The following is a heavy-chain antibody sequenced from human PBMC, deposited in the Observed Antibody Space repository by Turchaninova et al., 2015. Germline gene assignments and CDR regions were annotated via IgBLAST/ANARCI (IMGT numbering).Heavy chain of an antibody. CDR1: GDSNW. V-gene: IGHV4-4*02. CDR3: GQGTAVSNSFFDY. J-gene: IGHJ4*02. CDR2: IYPNGGP. D-gene: IGHD4-11*01. Sequence: QVQLQESGPGLVKPSGTLSLTCAVSGDSNWWTWVRQSPGKGLGGLGEIYPNGGPHYNPSLKSRVTISLDQSKSHLSLNLNSVTAADTALYYCGQGTAVSNSFFDYWGQGTLVTVSS.